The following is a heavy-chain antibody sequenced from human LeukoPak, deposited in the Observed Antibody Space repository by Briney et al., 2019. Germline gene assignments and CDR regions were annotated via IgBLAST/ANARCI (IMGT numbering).Heavy chain of an antibody. J-gene: IGHJ5*02. CDR1: GFTFSSYA. D-gene: IGHD4-17*01. CDR2: ISGSGDST. V-gene: IGHV3-23*01. Sequence: GGSLRLSCAASGFTFSSYAMSWVRQTPGKGLEWVSAISGSGDSTYYADSVKGRFTISRDNSKNTLYLQMDSLRAGDTATYYCAKLATVTTQVSWFDPWGQGTLVTVSS. CDR3: AKLATVTTQVSWFDP.